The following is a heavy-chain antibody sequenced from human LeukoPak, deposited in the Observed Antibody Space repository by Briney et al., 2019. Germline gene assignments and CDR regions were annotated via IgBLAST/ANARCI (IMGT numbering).Heavy chain of an antibody. V-gene: IGHV4-59*01. CDR2: IYYSGST. J-gene: IGHJ3*02. CDR1: GVSISSYY. CDR3: ARVWTTLTSEAFDI. Sequence: PSETLSLTCTLSGVSISSYYWSWIRQPPGKGLEWIGYIYYSGSTNYNPSLKSRVTISVDTSKNQFSLKLSSVTAADTAVYYCARVWTTLTSEAFDIWGQGTMVTVSS. D-gene: IGHD4-17*01.